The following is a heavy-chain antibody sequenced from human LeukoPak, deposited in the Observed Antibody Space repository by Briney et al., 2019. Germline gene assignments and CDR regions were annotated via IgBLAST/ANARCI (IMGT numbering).Heavy chain of an antibody. D-gene: IGHD4-17*01. CDR2: IGRSGTTT. CDR1: GFTFNSYE. V-gene: IGHV3-48*03. Sequence: PGGSLRLSCAASGFTFNSYEMNWVRQAPGKGLEWVSYIGRSGTTTCSADSVKGRFTISRDNAKNSLYLQKNSLRADDTAVYYCAREGVLRHNTFDIWGQGTMVTVSA. CDR3: AREGVLRHNTFDI. J-gene: IGHJ3*02.